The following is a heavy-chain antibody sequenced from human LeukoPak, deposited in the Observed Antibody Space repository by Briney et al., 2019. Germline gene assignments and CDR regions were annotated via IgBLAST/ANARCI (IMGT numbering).Heavy chain of an antibody. Sequence: SETLSLTCTVSGGSISSYYWNWIRQPPGKGLEWIGYISYSGYTYYNPSLKSRVTISLDTSKNQFSLKLGSVTAADTAVYYCARDDYYDSVGYYSGFDYWGQGTLVTVSS. J-gene: IGHJ4*02. CDR2: ISYSGYT. CDR1: GGSISSYY. CDR3: ARDDYYDSVGYYSGFDY. D-gene: IGHD3-22*01. V-gene: IGHV4-59*01.